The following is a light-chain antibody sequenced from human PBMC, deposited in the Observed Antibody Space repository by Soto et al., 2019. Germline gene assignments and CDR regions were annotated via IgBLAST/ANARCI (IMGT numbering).Light chain of an antibody. Sequence: DIVMTQSPDSLAVSLGERATIDCKSSQRLLYSPNNKNYLAWYQQKPGQPPKLLIYWASTRESGVPDRFTGTGSLTDFTLTNSSLQAEDVAVYYCRQYYDAPQTFGRGTKLEIK. CDR2: WAS. CDR3: RQYYDAPQT. CDR1: QRLLYSPNNKNY. J-gene: IGKJ1*01. V-gene: IGKV4-1*01.